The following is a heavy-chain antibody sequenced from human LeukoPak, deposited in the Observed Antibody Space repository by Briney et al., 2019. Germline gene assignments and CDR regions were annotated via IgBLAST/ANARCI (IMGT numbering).Heavy chain of an antibody. CDR3: ARDFSSYYDFWSGYQPIPYYFDY. CDR2: INPSGGST. D-gene: IGHD3-3*01. V-gene: IGHV1-46*01. J-gene: IGHJ4*02. Sequence: ASVKVSCKASGYTFTSYYMHWVRQAPGQGLEWMGIINPSGGSTSYAQKFQGRVTMTRDMSTSTVYMELSSLRSEDTAVYYCARDFSSYYDFWSGYQPIPYYFDYWGQGTLVTVSS. CDR1: GYTFTSYY.